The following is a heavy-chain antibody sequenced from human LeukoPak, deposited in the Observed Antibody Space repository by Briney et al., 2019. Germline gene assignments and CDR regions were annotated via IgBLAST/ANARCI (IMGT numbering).Heavy chain of an antibody. Sequence: GGSLRLSCAASGFTFSSYGMSWVRQAPGKGLEWVSAISGSGGSTYYADSVKGRFTISRDNSKNTLYLQMNSLRAEDTAVYYCAKDPDDYYDSSGYSNWFDPWGQGTLVTVSS. CDR2: ISGSGGST. V-gene: IGHV3-23*01. CDR3: AKDPDDYYDSSGYSNWFDP. D-gene: IGHD3-22*01. CDR1: GFTFSSYG. J-gene: IGHJ5*02.